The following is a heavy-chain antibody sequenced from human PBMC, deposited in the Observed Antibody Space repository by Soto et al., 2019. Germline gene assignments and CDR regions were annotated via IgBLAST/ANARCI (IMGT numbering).Heavy chain of an antibody. Sequence: EVQLLESGGGLVQPGGSLSLSCAASGFTFSSYAMSWVGQAPGKGLEWVSAISGGGGSTYYADSVKGRFTISRDNSKITLYLQMNSLRAEDTAVYYCAKDPGYDGYYFDYWVQGTLVTVSS. CDR2: ISGGGGST. J-gene: IGHJ4*02. D-gene: IGHD2-2*01. CDR1: GFTFSSYA. CDR3: AKDPGYDGYYFDY. V-gene: IGHV3-23*01.